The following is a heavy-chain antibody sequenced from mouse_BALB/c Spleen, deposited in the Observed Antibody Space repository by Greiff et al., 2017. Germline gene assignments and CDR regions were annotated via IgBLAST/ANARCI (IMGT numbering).Heavy chain of an antibody. V-gene: IGHV3-6*02. Sequence: VQLQQSGPGLVKPSQSLSLTCSVTGYSITSGYYWNWIRQFPGNKLEWMGYISYDGSNNYNPSLKNRISITRDTSKNQFFLKLNSVTTEDTATYYCARDGMTNYAMDYWGQGTSVTVSS. CDR3: ARDGMTNYAMDY. D-gene: IGHD1-1*02. J-gene: IGHJ4*01. CDR2: ISYDGSN. CDR1: GYSITSGYY.